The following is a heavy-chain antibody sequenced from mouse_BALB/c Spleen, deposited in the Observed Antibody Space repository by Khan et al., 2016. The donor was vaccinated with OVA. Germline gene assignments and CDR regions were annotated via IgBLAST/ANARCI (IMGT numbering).Heavy chain of an antibody. V-gene: IGHV2-3*01. CDR2: IWGDGST. CDR1: GFSLTSYG. D-gene: IGHD1-1*01. CDR3: AKFTPDYYSMDY. J-gene: IGHJ4*01. Sequence: QVQLQQSGPGLVAPSQSLAITCTVSGFSLTSYGVNWVRQPPGKGLEWLGVIWGDGSTNYHSTLIFRLIISKDNSTSQVFLKLNSLQTDDTATYFCAKFTPDYYSMDYWGQGTSVTVSS.